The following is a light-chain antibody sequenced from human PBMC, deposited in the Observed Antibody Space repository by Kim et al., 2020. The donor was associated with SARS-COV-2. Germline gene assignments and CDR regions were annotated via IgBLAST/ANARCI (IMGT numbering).Light chain of an antibody. CDR2: GKT. CDR3: NSRDNSGQKWV. CDR1: SLRSYY. J-gene: IGLJ3*02. Sequence: SSELTQDPAVSVALGQTVRITCQGDSLRSYYASWYQQKPGQAPVLVIYGKTNRPSGIPDRFSGSSSGNTASLTITGAQAEDEADYYCNSRDNSGQKWVFGGGTQLTVL. V-gene: IGLV3-19*01.